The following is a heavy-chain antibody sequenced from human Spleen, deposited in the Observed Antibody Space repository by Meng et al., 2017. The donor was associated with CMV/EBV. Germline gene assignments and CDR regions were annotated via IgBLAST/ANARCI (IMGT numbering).Heavy chain of an antibody. Sequence: GGSLRLSCAASGFIFSTYEMNWVRQAPGKGLEWVSYISSSGSTIYYADSVKGRFTISRDNAKNSLYLQMNSLRAEDTAVYYCARVLRWVLDYWGQGTLVTVSS. CDR3: ARVLRWVLDY. J-gene: IGHJ4*02. CDR2: ISSSGSTI. V-gene: IGHV3-48*03. CDR1: GFIFSTYE. D-gene: IGHD4-23*01.